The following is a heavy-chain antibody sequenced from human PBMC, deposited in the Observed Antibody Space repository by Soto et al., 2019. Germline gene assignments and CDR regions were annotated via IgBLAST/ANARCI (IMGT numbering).Heavy chain of an antibody. V-gene: IGHV3-33*01. D-gene: IGHD3-3*01. CDR3: ARVSVVTMQPFGYYGMDV. J-gene: IGHJ6*02. CDR2: IWYDGSNK. Sequence: QVQLVESGGGVVQPGRSLRLSCAASGFTFSSYGMHWVRQAPGKGLEWVAVIWYDGSNKYYADSVKGRFTISRDNSKNTLYLQMNSLRAEDTAVYYCARVSVVTMQPFGYYGMDVWGQETTVTVSS. CDR1: GFTFSSYG.